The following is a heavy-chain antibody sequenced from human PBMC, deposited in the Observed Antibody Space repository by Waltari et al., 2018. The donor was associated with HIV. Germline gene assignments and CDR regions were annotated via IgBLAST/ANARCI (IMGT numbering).Heavy chain of an antibody. Sequence: QLQLQESGPGLVKPSETLSLTCTVAGGSISSSSYYWGWIRQPPGKGLEWIGSIYYSGSTYYNPSLKSRVTISVDTSKNQFSLKLSSVTAADTAVYYCARENGGYDFWSGSKGDYWGQGTLVTVSS. D-gene: IGHD3-3*01. CDR2: IYYSGST. J-gene: IGHJ4*02. V-gene: IGHV4-39*02. CDR1: GGSISSSSYY. CDR3: ARENGGYDFWSGSKGDY.